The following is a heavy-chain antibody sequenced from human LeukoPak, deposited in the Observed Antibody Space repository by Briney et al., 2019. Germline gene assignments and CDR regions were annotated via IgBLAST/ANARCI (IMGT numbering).Heavy chain of an antibody. V-gene: IGHV3-9*01. CDR1: GFTFDDYA. D-gene: IGHD5-12*01. CDR2: ISWNSGSI. CDR3: AKDKGSGYMGGYFDY. Sequence: GGSLRLSCAASGFTFDDYAMHWVRQAPGKGLEWVSGISWNSGSIGYADSVKGRFTISRDNAKNSLYLQMNSLRAEDTALYYCAKDKGSGYMGGYFDYWGQGTLVTVSS. J-gene: IGHJ4*02.